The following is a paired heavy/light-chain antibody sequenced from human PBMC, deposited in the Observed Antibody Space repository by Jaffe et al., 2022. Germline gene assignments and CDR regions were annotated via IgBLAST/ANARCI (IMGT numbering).Light chain of an antibody. Sequence: EIVMTQSPATLSVSPGERATLSCRASQSVSSNLAWYQQKPGQAPRLLIYGASTRATGIPARFSGSGSGTEFTLTISSLQSEDFAVYYCQQYNNWPSFGGGTKVEIK. V-gene: IGKV3-15*01. J-gene: IGKJ4*01. CDR1: QSVSSN. CDR2: GAS. CDR3: QQYNNWPS.
Heavy chain of an antibody. J-gene: IGHJ4*02. CDR2: ISWNSGSI. D-gene: IGHD6-13*01. CDR1: GFTFDDYA. V-gene: IGHV3-9*01. CDR3: AKESTGYSSSWDPFDY. Sequence: EVQLVESGGGLVQPGRSLRLSCAASGFTFDDYAMHWVRQAPGKGLEWVSGISWNSGSIGYADSVKGRFTISRDNAKNSLYLQMNSLRAEDTALYYCAKESTGYSSSWDPFDYWGQGTLVTVSS.